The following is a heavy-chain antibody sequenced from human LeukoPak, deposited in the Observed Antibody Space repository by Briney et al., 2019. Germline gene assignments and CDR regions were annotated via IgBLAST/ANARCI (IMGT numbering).Heavy chain of an antibody. Sequence: SETLSLTCAVSGYSISSGYYWDWTRPPPGKGLEWIGSIYHSGSTYYNPSLKSRVTISVDTSKNQFSLKLSSVTAADKAVYYCARSAWEYFDYWGQGTLVTVSS. CDR3: ARSAWEYFDY. J-gene: IGHJ4*02. V-gene: IGHV4-38-2*01. D-gene: IGHD1-26*01. CDR1: GYSISSGYY. CDR2: IYHSGST.